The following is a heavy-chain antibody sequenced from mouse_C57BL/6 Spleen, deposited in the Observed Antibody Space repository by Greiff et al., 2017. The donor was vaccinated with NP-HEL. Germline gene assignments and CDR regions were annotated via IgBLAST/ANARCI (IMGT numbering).Heavy chain of an antibody. CDR1: GYTFTSYW. CDR3: ARSKGHEGPAY. D-gene: IGHD3-3*01. J-gene: IGHJ2*01. V-gene: IGHV1-52*01. Sequence: QVQLQQPGAELVRPGSSVKLSCKASGYTFTSYWMHWVKQRPIQGLEWIGNIDPSDSDTHYNQKFKDKATLTVDISSSTAYMQLSSLTSEDSAVYYCARSKGHEGPAYWGQGTTVTVSS. CDR2: IDPSDSDT.